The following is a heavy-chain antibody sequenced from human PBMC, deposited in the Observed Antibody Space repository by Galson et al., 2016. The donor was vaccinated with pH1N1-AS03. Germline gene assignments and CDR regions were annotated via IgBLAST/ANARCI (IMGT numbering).Heavy chain of an antibody. V-gene: IGHV2-70*20. CDR3: ARVWGAAAGYFDY. D-gene: IGHD6-13*01. CDR2: IASDDDK. J-gene: IGHJ4*02. Sequence: PALVKPTQTLTLTCSFSGFSLTSPGVCVTWVRQPPGKALEWLATIASDDDKYYTTSRKTRLTISKDTSKNQVVLTMTNMDPVDTATYYCARVWGAAAGYFDYWGPGNLVVVSS. CDR1: GFSLTSPGVC.